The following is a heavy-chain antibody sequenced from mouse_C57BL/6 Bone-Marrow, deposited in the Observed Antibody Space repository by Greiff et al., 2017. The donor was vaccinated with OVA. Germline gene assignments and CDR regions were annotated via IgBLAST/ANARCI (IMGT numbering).Heavy chain of an antibody. Sequence: EVKLQESGPGLAKPSQSLSLTCSVTGYSITSGYYWNWIRQFPGNKLEWMGYISYDGSNNYNPSLKNRISITRDTSKNQFFLKLNSVTTEDTATYYCARGDDYDYAMDYWGQGTSVTVSS. V-gene: IGHV3-6*01. CDR3: ARGDDYDYAMDY. CDR2: ISYDGSN. J-gene: IGHJ4*01. D-gene: IGHD2-4*01. CDR1: GYSITSGYY.